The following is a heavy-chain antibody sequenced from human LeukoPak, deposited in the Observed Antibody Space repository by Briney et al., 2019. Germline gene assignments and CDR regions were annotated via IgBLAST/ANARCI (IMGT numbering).Heavy chain of an antibody. Sequence: GGSLRLSCAASGFTVSSNYMSWVRQAPGKGLEWVSVIYSGGSTYYADSVKGRFTISRDNSKNTLYLQMNSLRAEDTAVYYCARAFTAYYYDSSGYYEGRGGDAFDIWGQGTMVTVSS. J-gene: IGHJ3*02. V-gene: IGHV3-53*01. CDR2: IYSGGST. D-gene: IGHD3-22*01. CDR1: GFTVSSNY. CDR3: ARAFTAYYYDSSGYYEGRGGDAFDI.